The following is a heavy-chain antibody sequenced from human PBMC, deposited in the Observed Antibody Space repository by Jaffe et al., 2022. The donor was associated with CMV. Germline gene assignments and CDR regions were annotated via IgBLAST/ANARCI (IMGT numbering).Heavy chain of an antibody. CDR2: TRNKANRYTT. CDR3: TRPDVDNSGYFYLGGY. Sequence: EVQLVESGGGLVQPGGSLRLSCAASGFSFSDHFVDWVRQTPGKGLEWVGRTRNKANRYTTEYAASVKGRFTISRDDSQNLVYLQMNSLKTEDTAVYFCTRPDVDNSGYFYLGGYWGQGTLVTVSS. D-gene: IGHD3-22*01. J-gene: IGHJ4*02. V-gene: IGHV3-72*01. CDR1: GFSFSDHF.